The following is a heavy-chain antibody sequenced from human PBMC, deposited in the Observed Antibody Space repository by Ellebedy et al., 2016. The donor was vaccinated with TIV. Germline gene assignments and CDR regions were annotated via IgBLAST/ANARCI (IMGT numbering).Heavy chain of an antibody. V-gene: IGHV4-59*01. CDR2: IYSSGTT. CDR1: GDYISSYY. D-gene: IGHD2/OR15-2a*01. CDR3: ASLKGESVYYGLDV. J-gene: IGHJ6*02. Sequence: GSLRLXXTVSGDYISSYYWSWIRQPPGKGLEWIGYIYSSGTTVYSPSLKSRVTISIDTSKNQFSLRLNSVTAADAAVYYCASLKGESVYYGLDVWGQGTTVTVSS.